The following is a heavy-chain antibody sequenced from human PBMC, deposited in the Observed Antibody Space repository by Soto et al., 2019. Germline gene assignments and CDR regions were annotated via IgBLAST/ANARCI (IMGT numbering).Heavy chain of an antibody. CDR2: ISYDGSNK. D-gene: IGHD1-26*01. CDR1: GFTFSSYA. Sequence: GGSLRLSCAASGFTFSSYAMHWVRQAPGKGLEWVAVISYDGSNKYYADSVKGRFTISRDNSKNTLYLQMNSLRAEDTAVYYCARDTSFSQELLTLDYWGQGTLVTVSS. J-gene: IGHJ4*02. CDR3: ARDTSFSQELLTLDY. V-gene: IGHV3-30-3*01.